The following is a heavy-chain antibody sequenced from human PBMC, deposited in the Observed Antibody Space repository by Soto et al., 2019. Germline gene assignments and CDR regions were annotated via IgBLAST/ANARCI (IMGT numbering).Heavy chain of an antibody. V-gene: IGHV1-3*01. J-gene: IGHJ4*02. Sequence: ASVEVSCKASGYRVTNYAIHWVRHGPGQKLEWMGWINAGNGNTKYSQNFQGRVTITRDTSASTAYMELSSLRSEDMAVYYCATDMVRGDPGYYFDYWGQGTLVTVSS. CDR3: ATDMVRGDPGYYFDY. CDR2: INAGNGNT. CDR1: GYRVTNYA. D-gene: IGHD3-10*01.